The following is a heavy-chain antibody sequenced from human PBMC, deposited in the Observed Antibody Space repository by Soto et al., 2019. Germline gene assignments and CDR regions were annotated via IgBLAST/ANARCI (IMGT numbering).Heavy chain of an antibody. J-gene: IGHJ4*02. CDR2: TSSKADVERT. V-gene: IGHV3-15*01. Sequence: PGRSLRLSCVASGSIFSNAWMSWVRQAAGKGLEWVGPTSSKADVERTDYAAPVKGRLTNSRDDSKSTVYLQMNSLEPEDTAIYYCITYCVRVARHFWSGFLVHWGQGTLVTGSS. D-gene: IGHD3-3*02. CDR1: GSIFSNAW. CDR3: ITYCVRVARHFWSGFLVH.